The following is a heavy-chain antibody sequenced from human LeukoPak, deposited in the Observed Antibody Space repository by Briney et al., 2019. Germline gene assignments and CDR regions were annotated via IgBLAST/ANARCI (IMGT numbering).Heavy chain of an antibody. D-gene: IGHD5-24*01. V-gene: IGHV3-30*03. Sequence: GGSLRLSCAASGFTFSSYGMHWVRQAPGKGLEWVAFISYDGSNKYYAGSVKGRFTISRDNSKNTLYLQMNSLRAADTAVYYCARRDGYRGMDVWGKGTTVTVSS. CDR3: ARRDGYRGMDV. J-gene: IGHJ6*04. CDR1: GFTFSSYG. CDR2: ISYDGSNK.